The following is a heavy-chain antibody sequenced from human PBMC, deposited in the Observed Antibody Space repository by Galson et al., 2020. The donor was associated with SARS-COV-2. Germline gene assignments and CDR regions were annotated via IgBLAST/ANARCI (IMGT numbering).Heavy chain of an antibody. J-gene: IGHJ4*02. D-gene: IGHD2-8*02. CDR2: IYYSGAT. V-gene: IGHV4-59*01. Sequence: SETLSLTCTVSGDSISTYYWSWLRQPPGKGLEWIGYIYYSGATDYNPSLKSRVTISVDTSENQFSLNLSSVTAADTAVYYCAREWGMAKRGLFYYWGQGTLVTVSS. CDR3: AREWGMAKRGLFYY. CDR1: GDSISTYY.